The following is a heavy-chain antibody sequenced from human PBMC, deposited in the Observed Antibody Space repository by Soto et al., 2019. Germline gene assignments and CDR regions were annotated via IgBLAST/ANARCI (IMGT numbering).Heavy chain of an antibody. CDR1: GFSFGVYG. J-gene: IGHJ4*02. Sequence: LRLSCEASGFSFGVYGMHWVRQAPGKGLEWVAVIWYDGSKQFYAASVAGRFTISRDDSTATLSLQMNKLRAEDTAVYYCAAWAEGATEVHWGQGTLVTVSS. D-gene: IGHD2-15*01. CDR3: AAWAEGATEVH. CDR2: IWYDGSKQ. V-gene: IGHV3-33*01.